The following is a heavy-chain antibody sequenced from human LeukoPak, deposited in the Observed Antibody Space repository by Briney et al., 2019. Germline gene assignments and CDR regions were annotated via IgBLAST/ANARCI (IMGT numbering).Heavy chain of an antibody. CDR1: GGSISSGGYY. CDR3: ARDPGGYSSSWYARA. D-gene: IGHD6-13*01. CDR2: IYHSGST. V-gene: IGHV4-31*03. Sequence: SQTLSLTCTVSGGSISSGGYYWSWIRQHPGKGLEWIGYIYHSGSTYYNPSLKSRVTISVDRSKNQFSLKLSSVTAADTAVYYCARDPGGYSSSWYARAWGQGTLVTVSS. J-gene: IGHJ5*02.